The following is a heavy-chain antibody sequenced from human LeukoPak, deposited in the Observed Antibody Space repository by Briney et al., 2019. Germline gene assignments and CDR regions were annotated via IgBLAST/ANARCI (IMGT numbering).Heavy chain of an antibody. CDR1: GFTVSSNY. D-gene: IGHD5-18*01. Sequence: GGSLRLSCAASGFTVSSNYMCWVRRAPGKGLEWVSVTYSGGNTNYADSVKGRFTVSRDNSKNTLYLQMNSLRVEDTAVYYCARAGYSYDDDYWGQGTLVTVSS. CDR3: ARAGYSYDDDY. J-gene: IGHJ4*02. V-gene: IGHV3-66*01. CDR2: TYSGGNT.